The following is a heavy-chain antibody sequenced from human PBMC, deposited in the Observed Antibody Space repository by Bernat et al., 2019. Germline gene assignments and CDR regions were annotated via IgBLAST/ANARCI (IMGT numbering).Heavy chain of an antibody. J-gene: IGHJ4*02. Sequence: QVQLVQSGAEVKKPGSSVKVSCKASVGTFSSYAISWVRQAPGQGLEWMGGIIPIFGTANYAQKFKGRVTITADESTSTAYMELSSLGSEDTAVYYCAREATRYYYDSSGCFDYWGQGTLVTVSS. CDR3: AREATRYYYDSSGCFDY. D-gene: IGHD3-22*01. CDR2: IIPIFGTA. CDR1: VGTFSSYA. V-gene: IGHV1-69*01.